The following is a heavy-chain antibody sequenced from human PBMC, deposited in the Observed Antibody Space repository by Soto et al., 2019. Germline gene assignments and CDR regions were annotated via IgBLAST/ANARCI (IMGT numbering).Heavy chain of an antibody. J-gene: IGHJ5*02. CDR3: ARDHGKLPRYGGDWFDP. CDR1: GGSISSGGYY. D-gene: IGHD3-16*01. CDR2: IYYSGST. V-gene: IGHV4-31*03. Sequence: QVQLQESGPGLVKPSQTLSLTCTVSGGSISSGGYYWSWIRQHPGKGLEWIGYIYYSGSTYYNPSLKSRVTLSVHTSKNQFSLKLSSVTAADTAVYYCARDHGKLPRYGGDWFDPWGQGTLVTASS.